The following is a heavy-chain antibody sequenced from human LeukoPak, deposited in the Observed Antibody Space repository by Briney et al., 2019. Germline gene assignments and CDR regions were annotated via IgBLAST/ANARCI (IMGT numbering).Heavy chain of an antibody. CDR3: ARDRWTDYDFWSGPDY. Sequence: KPGGSLRLSCSASGLAFSDSWMNWVRQAPGKGLEWVSSISSSSSYIYYADSVKGRFTISRDNAKNSLYLQMNSLRAEDTAVYYCARDRWTDYDFWSGPDYWGQGTLVTVSS. V-gene: IGHV3-21*01. J-gene: IGHJ4*02. CDR1: GLAFSDSW. CDR2: ISSSSSYI. D-gene: IGHD3-3*01.